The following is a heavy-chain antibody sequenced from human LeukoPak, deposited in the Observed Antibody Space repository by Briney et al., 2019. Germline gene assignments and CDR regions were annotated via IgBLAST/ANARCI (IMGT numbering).Heavy chain of an antibody. CDR1: GFTFSSYG. J-gene: IGHJ4*02. Sequence: GGSLRLSCAASGFTFSSYGMHWVRQAPGKGLEWVAFIRYDGSNKYYADSVKGRFTISRDNSKNTLYLQMNSLRAEDTAVYYCAKDSPIAAAGIMTYFDYWGQGTLVTVSS. CDR2: IRYDGSNK. D-gene: IGHD6-13*01. CDR3: AKDSPIAAAGIMTYFDY. V-gene: IGHV3-30*02.